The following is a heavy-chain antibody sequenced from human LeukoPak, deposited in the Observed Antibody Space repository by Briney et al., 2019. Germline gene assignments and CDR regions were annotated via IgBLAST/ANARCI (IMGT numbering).Heavy chain of an antibody. CDR3: AKEFNRGLPDY. CDR2: ISYDGSNE. V-gene: IGHV3-30*18. J-gene: IGHJ4*02. D-gene: IGHD2-21*01. CDR1: GFTFSTYG. Sequence: GGSLRLSCAASGFTFSTYGMHWVRQAPGKGLGWVAVISYDGSNEYYADSVKGRFTISRDNSKNTLYLQMSSLRAEDTAVYYCAKEFNRGLPDYWGQGTLVTVPS.